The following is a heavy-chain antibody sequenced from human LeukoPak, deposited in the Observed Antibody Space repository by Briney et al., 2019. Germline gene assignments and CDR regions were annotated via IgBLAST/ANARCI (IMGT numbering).Heavy chain of an antibody. CDR1: GGSISSYY. J-gene: IGHJ4*02. CDR3: ARHRLLTPFDY. CDR2: IYTSGST. D-gene: IGHD3-16*02. Sequence: SETLSLTCTVSGGSISSYYWSWIRQPPGKGLEWIGYIYTSGSTNYNPSLKSRVTISVDTFKNQFSLKLSSVTAADTAVYYCARHRLLTPFDYWGQGTLVTVSS. V-gene: IGHV4-4*09.